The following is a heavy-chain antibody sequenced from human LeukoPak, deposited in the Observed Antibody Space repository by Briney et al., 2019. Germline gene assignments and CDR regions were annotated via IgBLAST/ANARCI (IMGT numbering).Heavy chain of an antibody. J-gene: IGHJ4*02. D-gene: IGHD2-15*01. CDR3: AKSKGLPPTYYFDY. CDR1: GFTFSSYS. Sequence: GGSLRLSCAASGFTFSSYSMNWVRQAPGKGLEWVSYISSSSSTIYYADSVKGRFTISRDNAKNSLYLQMNSLRAEDTAVYYCAKSKGLPPTYYFDYWGQGTLVTVSS. CDR2: ISSSSSTI. V-gene: IGHV3-48*04.